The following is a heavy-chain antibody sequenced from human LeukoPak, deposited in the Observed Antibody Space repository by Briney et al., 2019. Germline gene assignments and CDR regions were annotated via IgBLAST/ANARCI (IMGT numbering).Heavy chain of an antibody. Sequence: SETLSLTCAVYGGSFSGYYWSWIRQPPGKGLEWIGEINHSGSTNYNPSLKSRVTISVDTSKNQFSLKLSSVTAADTAVYYCARGAHDYGDYVVGYWGQGTLVTVSS. CDR2: INHSGST. D-gene: IGHD4-17*01. J-gene: IGHJ4*02. V-gene: IGHV4-34*01. CDR1: GGSFSGYY. CDR3: ARGAHDYGDYVVGY.